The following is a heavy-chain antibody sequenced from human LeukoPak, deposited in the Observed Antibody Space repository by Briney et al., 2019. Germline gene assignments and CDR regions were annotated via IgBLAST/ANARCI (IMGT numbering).Heavy chain of an antibody. D-gene: IGHD3-16*02. CDR1: GDSIINYY. CDR2: IYYSGST. J-gene: IGHJ4*02. CDR3: ARDPLPLGELSSAL. Sequence: PLETLSLTCTVSGDSIINYYWSWIRQPPGKGLEWIGYIYYSGSTHYNPSLKSRVTISVDTSKNQFSLKLSSVTAADTAVYYCARDPLPLGELSSALWGQGTLVTVSS. V-gene: IGHV4-59*01.